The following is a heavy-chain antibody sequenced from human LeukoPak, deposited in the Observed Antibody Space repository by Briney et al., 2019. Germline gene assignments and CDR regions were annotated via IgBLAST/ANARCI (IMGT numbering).Heavy chain of an antibody. CDR1: GFTFSTYG. CDR2: IRNDGTIK. V-gene: IGHV3-30*02. Sequence: PGGSLRLSCAASGFTFSTYGMHWVRQAPGKGLEWVAFIRNDGTIKYYADSVKGRFTISRDNSKNTLYLQMNSLRAEDTAVYYCAKDYYYGSGNIDFFDYWGQGTLVTVSS. J-gene: IGHJ4*02. CDR3: AKDYYYGSGNIDFFDY. D-gene: IGHD3-10*01.